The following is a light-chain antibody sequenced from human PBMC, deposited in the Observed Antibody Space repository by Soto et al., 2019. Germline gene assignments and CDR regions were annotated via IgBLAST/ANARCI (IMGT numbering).Light chain of an antibody. V-gene: IGLV2-11*01. CDR1: SSDIGGYNY. CDR2: DVS. J-gene: IGLJ1*01. CDR3: CSYAGSYTSGV. Sequence: LTQPRSVSGSPGQSVTISCTGPSSDIGGYNYVSWYQQHPGKVPKLMIYDVSKRPSGVPDRFSGSKSGNTASLTISGLQAEDEADYYCCSYAGSYTSGVFGTGTKATVL.